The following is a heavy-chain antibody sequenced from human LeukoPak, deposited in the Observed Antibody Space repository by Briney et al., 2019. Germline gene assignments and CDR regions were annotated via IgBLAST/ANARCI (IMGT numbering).Heavy chain of an antibody. CDR2: MNPNSRNT. CDR3: ARGGRYFDWLFTI. D-gene: IGHD3-9*01. Sequence: ASVKVSCKASGYTFTSYDINWVRPATGQGLEWMGWMNPNSRNTGYSQKFQGRVTIAADKSTSTAYMELSSLRAEDTAVYYCARGGRYFDWLFTIWGQGTLVTVSS. CDR1: GYTFTSYD. V-gene: IGHV1-8*01. J-gene: IGHJ4*02.